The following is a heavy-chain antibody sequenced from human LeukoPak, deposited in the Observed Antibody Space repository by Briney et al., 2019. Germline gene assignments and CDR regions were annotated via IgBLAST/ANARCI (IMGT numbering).Heavy chain of an antibody. D-gene: IGHD2-2*01. CDR3: ASSYCSSTSCHDYYYYGMDV. CDR1: GYTLTSYY. J-gene: IGHJ6*02. CDR2: INPSGGST. Sequence: GASVKVSCKASGYTLTSYYMHWVRQAPGQGLEWMGIINPSGGSTSYAQKFQGRVTMTRDTSTSTVYMELSSLRSEDTAVYYCASSYCSSTSCHDYYYYGMDVWGQGTTVTVSS. V-gene: IGHV1-46*01.